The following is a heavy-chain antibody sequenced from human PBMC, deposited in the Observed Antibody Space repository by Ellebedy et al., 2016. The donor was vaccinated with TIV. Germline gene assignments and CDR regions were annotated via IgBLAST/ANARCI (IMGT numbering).Heavy chain of an antibody. Sequence: GESLKISCAASGFTVSDYFMSWVRQAPGRGLEWVSIIYTNGGTNCTDSVSGRFTISRDSSKNTLSLQMDSLRAEDTAVYYCARDPRGGGDYGDNWFDPWGQGTLVTVSS. V-gene: IGHV3-66*01. D-gene: IGHD3-16*01. CDR2: IYTNGGT. CDR3: ARDPRGGGDYGDNWFDP. CDR1: GFTVSDYF. J-gene: IGHJ5*02.